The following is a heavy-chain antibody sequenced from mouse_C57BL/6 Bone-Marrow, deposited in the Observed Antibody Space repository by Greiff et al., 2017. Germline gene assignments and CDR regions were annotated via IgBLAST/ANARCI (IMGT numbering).Heavy chain of an antibody. Sequence: VKLQQSGAELVRPGASVTLSCKASGYTFTDYEMHWVKQTPVHGLEWIGAIDPETGGTAYNQKFKGKAILTADKSSSTAYMELRSLTSEDSAVYYCTRSILRDYWGQGTTLTVSS. V-gene: IGHV1-15*01. CDR2: IDPETGGT. CDR1: GYTFTDYE. J-gene: IGHJ2*01. D-gene: IGHD2-10*02. CDR3: TRSILRDY.